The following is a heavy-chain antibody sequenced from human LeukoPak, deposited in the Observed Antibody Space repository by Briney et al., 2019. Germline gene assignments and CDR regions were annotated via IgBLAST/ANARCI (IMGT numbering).Heavy chain of an antibody. CDR2: INHSGST. V-gene: IGHV4-34*01. D-gene: IGHD4-17*01. Sequence: PPETLPLTCAVYGGYFSGYYWSWIRQPPGKGLEWIGEINHSGSTNYNPSLKSRVTISVDTSKNQFSLKLSSVTAADTAVYYCARETTVTTAFDYWGQGTLVTVSS. CDR3: ARETTVTTAFDY. J-gene: IGHJ4*02. CDR1: GGYFSGYY.